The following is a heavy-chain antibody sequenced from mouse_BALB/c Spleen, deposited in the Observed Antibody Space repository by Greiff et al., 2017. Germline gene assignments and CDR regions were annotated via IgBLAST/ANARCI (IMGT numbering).Heavy chain of an antibody. Sequence: EVQRVESGGGLVKPGGSLKLSCAASGFTFSSYAMSWVRQTPEKRLEWVASISSGGSTYYPDSVKGRFTISRDNARNILYLQMSSLRSEDTAMYYCARGELGAYWGQGTLVTVSA. V-gene: IGHV5-6-5*01. CDR3: ARGELGAY. CDR1: GFTFSSYA. J-gene: IGHJ3*01. D-gene: IGHD4-1*01. CDR2: ISSGGST.